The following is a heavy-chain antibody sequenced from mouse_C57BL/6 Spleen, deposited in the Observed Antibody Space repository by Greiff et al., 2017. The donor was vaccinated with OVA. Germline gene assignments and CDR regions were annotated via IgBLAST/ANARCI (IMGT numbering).Heavy chain of an antibody. CDR3: TRGLYDGYSYYAMDD. J-gene: IGHJ4*01. CDR1: GYTFTSYW. CDR2: IYPGNSDT. D-gene: IGHD2-3*01. V-gene: IGHV1-5*01. Sequence: EVQLQQSGTVLARPGASVKMSCKTSGYTFTSYWMHWVKQRPGQGLAWIGAIYPGNSDTSYNQKFKGKAKLTAVTSASTAYMELSSRTNEDAAVYYCTRGLYDGYSYYAMDDWGQGTSVTVSS.